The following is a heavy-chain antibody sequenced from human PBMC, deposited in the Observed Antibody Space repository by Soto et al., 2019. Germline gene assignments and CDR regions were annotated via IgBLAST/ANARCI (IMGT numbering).Heavy chain of an antibody. CDR1: GYTFTSYD. V-gene: IGHV1-8*01. CDR2: MNPNSGNT. CDR3: ARVGYYYDSSGYYLSFDY. Sequence: QVQLVQSGAEVKKPGASVKVSCKASGYTFTSYDINWVRQATGQGREWMGWMNPNSGNTGYAQKFQGRVTMTRNTSISTAYMELSSLRSEDTAVYYCARVGYYYDSSGYYLSFDYWGQGTLVTVSS. D-gene: IGHD3-22*01. J-gene: IGHJ4*02.